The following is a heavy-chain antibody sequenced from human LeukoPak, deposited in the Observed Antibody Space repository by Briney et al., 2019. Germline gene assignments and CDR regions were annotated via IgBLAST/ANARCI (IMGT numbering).Heavy chain of an antibody. J-gene: IGHJ6*02. Sequence: ASVKVSCKASGYTFTSYYMHWVRQAPGRGLEWMGIINPSGGSTSYAQKFQGRVTMTRDTSTSTVYMELSSLRSEDTAVYYCAIGFVMGFIPTDYYYYGMDVWGQGTTVTVSS. V-gene: IGHV1-46*01. CDR3: AIGFVMGFIPTDYYYYGMDV. D-gene: IGHD1-14*01. CDR1: GYTFTSYY. CDR2: INPSGGST.